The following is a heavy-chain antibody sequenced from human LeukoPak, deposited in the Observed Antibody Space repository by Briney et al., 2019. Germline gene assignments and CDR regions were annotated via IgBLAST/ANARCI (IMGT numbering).Heavy chain of an antibody. CDR1: EFTFSSFW. CDR2: INQDGTEK. V-gene: IGHV3-7*01. CDR3: ARGSSGWTSPFDY. Sequence: GGSLRLSCAPSEFTFSSFWMNWVRQAPGKGLEWVGNINQDGTEKRYVDSVKGRFTISRDNAKNSLFLHMNSLSAEDTAVYYCARGSSGWTSPFDYWGQGTLVTVSS. J-gene: IGHJ4*02. D-gene: IGHD6-19*01.